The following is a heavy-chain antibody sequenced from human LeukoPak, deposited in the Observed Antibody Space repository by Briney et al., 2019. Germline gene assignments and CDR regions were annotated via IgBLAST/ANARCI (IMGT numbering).Heavy chain of an antibody. D-gene: IGHD6-13*01. CDR1: GGSISSYY. Sequence: PSETLSLTCTVSGGSISSYYWSWIRQPPGKGLEWIGYIYYSGSTNYNPSLKSRVTISVDTSKNQFSLKLSSVTAADTAVYYCARSYSSSWYAFHWFDPWGQGTLVTVSS. J-gene: IGHJ5*02. V-gene: IGHV4-59*01. CDR2: IYYSGST. CDR3: ARSYSSSWYAFHWFDP.